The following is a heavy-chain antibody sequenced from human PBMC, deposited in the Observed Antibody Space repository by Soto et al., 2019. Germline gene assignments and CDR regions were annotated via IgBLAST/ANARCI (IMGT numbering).Heavy chain of an antibody. V-gene: IGHV3-30*18. CDR3: GKDLHHSSGYFFTVRLNAMDV. CDR1: GFTFSSYA. D-gene: IGHD3-22*01. CDR2: MSYDGTNE. J-gene: IGHJ6*01. Sequence: GGVVPPGRSLRLSCAASGFTFSSYAMQWVRQAPGKGLEWVALMSYDGTNEYYADSVKGRFTISRDNSKNTLFLQINSLRAEDTAVYYCGKDLHHSSGYFFTVRLNAMDVWGQGTTVTVSS.